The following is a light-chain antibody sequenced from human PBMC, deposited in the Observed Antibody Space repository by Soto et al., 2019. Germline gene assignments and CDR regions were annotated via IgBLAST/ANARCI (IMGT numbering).Light chain of an antibody. Sequence: EIVLTQSPGTLSLSPGERATLSCRASQSVNSNYLAWYQQKPGQAPRLLIYGASSRATGIPDRFSGSGSGTDFTLTISRLEPEDFAVYYCQQYGSSPLLTFGPGTKVDIK. CDR2: GAS. CDR3: QQYGSSPLLT. CDR1: QSVNSNY. J-gene: IGKJ3*01. V-gene: IGKV3-20*01.